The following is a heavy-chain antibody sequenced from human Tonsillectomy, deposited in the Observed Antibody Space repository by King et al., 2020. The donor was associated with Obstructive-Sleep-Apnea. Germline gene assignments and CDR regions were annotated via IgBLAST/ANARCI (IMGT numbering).Heavy chain of an antibody. V-gene: IGHV4-39*07. CDR1: GGSIDSGSYY. CDR3: ASNYLDSPQYYFDY. Sequence: MQLQESGPGLVKPSETLSLTCTVSGGSIDSGSYYWGWIRQPPGKGLEWIANIYYSGNTYYNPSLKSRVTISIDTSKNQFSLKLSSVTAADTAVYYCASNYLDSPQYYFDYWGQGTLVTVSS. D-gene: IGHD4-11*01. J-gene: IGHJ4*02. CDR2: IYYSGNT.